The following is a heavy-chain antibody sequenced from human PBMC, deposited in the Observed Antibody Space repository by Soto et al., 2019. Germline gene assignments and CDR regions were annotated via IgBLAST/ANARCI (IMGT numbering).Heavy chain of an antibody. CDR3: AKDRTMGYYYDSSGYLHY. J-gene: IGHJ4*02. CDR1: GFTFSSYA. V-gene: IGHV3-23*01. Sequence: GESLKISCAASGFTFSSYAMSWVRQAPGKGLEWVSAISGSGGSTYYADSVKGRFTISRDNSKNTLYLQMNSLRAEDTAVYYCAKDRTMGYYYDSSGYLHYWGQGTLVTVSS. D-gene: IGHD3-22*01. CDR2: ISGSGGST.